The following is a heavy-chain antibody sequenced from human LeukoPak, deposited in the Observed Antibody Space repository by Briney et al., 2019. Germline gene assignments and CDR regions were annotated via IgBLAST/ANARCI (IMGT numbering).Heavy chain of an antibody. D-gene: IGHD3-9*01. J-gene: IGHJ5*02. CDR3: ARDGAAGHDILTGYLNA. CDR2: IYHSGST. Sequence: SETLSLTCTVSGYSISSGYYCCWIQQPPGKGLEWIVSIYHSGSTYYNPSLKGRVTISVDTSKNQFSLQLSPVTAADTAVYYCARDGAAGHDILTGYLNAWGQGTLVTVSS. V-gene: IGHV4-38-2*02. CDR1: GYSISSGYY.